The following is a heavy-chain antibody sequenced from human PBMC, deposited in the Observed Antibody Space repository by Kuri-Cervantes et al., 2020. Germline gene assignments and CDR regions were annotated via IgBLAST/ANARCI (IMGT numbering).Heavy chain of an antibody. Sequence: ASVKVSCKESGYTSTSYYMHWVRQAPGQGLEWMGIINPSGDSTNFAEKFQGRVSMTRDTSTSTVYMELSSLRSEDTAVYYCAREHIVVVPAAALYYYYYMDVWGKGTTVTVSS. CDR2: INPSGDST. D-gene: IGHD2-2*01. V-gene: IGHV1-46*01. CDR1: GYTSTSYY. J-gene: IGHJ6*03. CDR3: AREHIVVVPAAALYYYYYMDV.